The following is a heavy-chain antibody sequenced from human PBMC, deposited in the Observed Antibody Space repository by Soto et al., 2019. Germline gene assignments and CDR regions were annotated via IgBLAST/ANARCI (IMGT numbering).Heavy chain of an antibody. V-gene: IGHV3-30*18. CDR3: AKDGYDFWSGYYLPYYYGMDV. J-gene: IGHJ6*02. CDR2: ISYDGSNK. D-gene: IGHD3-3*01. CDR1: GFTFSSYG. Sequence: PGGSLRLSCAASGFTFSSYGMHWVRQAPGKGLEWVAVISYDGSNKYYADTVKGRFTISRDNSKNTLYLQMNSLRAEDTAAYYCAKDGYDFWSGYYLPYYYGMDVWGQGTTVTVSS.